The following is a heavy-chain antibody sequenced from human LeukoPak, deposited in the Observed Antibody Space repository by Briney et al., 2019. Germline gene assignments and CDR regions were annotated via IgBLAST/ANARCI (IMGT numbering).Heavy chain of an antibody. CDR3: AKDREKAVGATIFDH. Sequence: PGGSLRLSCAVSGFTLSDYAMSWVRQAPGKGLEGVPGISFSGRSTNYADSVKGRFIISRDNSKNTLHLQMNRLRAEDTAVYYCAKDREKAVGATIFDHWGQGTLVTVSS. CDR2: ISFSGRST. D-gene: IGHD1-26*01. CDR1: GFTLSDYA. J-gene: IGHJ4*02. V-gene: IGHV3-23*01.